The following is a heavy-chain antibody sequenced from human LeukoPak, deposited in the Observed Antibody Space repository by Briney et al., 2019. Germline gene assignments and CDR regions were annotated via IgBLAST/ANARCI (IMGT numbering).Heavy chain of an antibody. D-gene: IGHD3-16*01. CDR1: GFTFSSSE. CDR3: ARERVTTGGDACDI. V-gene: IGHV3-48*03. CDR2: ISSLGTKI. J-gene: IGHJ4*02. Sequence: GGSLRLSCAASGFTFSSSEMNWVRQAPGKGLEWVSYISSLGTKIYYADSVKGRFTMSRDNAKNSLYLQMNSLRAEDTAIYYCARERVTTGGDACDIWGQGTLVTVCS.